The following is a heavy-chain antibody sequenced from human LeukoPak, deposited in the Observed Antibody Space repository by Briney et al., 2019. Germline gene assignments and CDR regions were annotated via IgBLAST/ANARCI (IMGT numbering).Heavy chain of an antibody. Sequence: ASVKVSCKASGYTFTGYYMHWVRQAPGQGLEWMGWINPNSGGTNYAQKFQGRVTMTRDTSISTAYMELSRLRSDDTAVYYCARDFSSGFAIFGRSTTCFDPWGQGTLVTVSS. CDR3: ARDFSSGFAIFGRSTTCFDP. D-gene: IGHD3-3*01. J-gene: IGHJ5*02. CDR1: GYTFTGYY. V-gene: IGHV1-2*02. CDR2: INPNSGGT.